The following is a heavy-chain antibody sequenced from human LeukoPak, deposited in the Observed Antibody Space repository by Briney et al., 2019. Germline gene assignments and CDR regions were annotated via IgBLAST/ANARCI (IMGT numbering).Heavy chain of an antibody. D-gene: IGHD5-24*01. Sequence: EPSETLSLTCTVSGGSISSYYWSWIRQPPGKGLEWIGEINHSGSTNYNPSLKSRITISVDTSKNQFSLKLSSVTAADTAVYYCARVKDGYNPSYFDYWGQGTLVTVSS. CDR3: ARVKDGYNPSYFDY. CDR2: INHSGST. J-gene: IGHJ4*02. V-gene: IGHV4-34*01. CDR1: GGSISSYY.